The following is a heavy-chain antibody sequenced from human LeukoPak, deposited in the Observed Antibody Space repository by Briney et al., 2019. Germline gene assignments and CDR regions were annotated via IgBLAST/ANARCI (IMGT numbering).Heavy chain of an antibody. J-gene: IGHJ4*02. Sequence: PGGSLGLSCAASGFTFSSYWMSWVRQAPGKGLEWVANIKQDGSEKYYVDSVKGRFTISRDNAKNSLYLQMNSLRAEDTGVYYCAKDRVSNWPQGTFEYWGQGTLVTVSS. CDR1: GFTFSSYW. V-gene: IGHV3-7*01. CDR2: IKQDGSEK. D-gene: IGHD1-1*01. CDR3: AKDRVSNWPQGTFEY.